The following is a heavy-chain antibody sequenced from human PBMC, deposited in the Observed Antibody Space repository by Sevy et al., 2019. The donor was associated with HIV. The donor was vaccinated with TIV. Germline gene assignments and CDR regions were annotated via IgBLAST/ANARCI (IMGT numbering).Heavy chain of an antibody. J-gene: IGHJ5*02. V-gene: IGHV5-51*01. D-gene: IGHD1-26*01. CDR1: GYSFTSYW. Sequence: GESLKISCKGSGYSFTSYWIGWVRQMPGKGLEWMGIIYPGDSDTRYGPSFQGQVTISADNSISTAYLRWSSLKASDTAMYYCARCPSIVGATDGSWFDPWGQGTLVTVSS. CDR2: IYPGDSDT. CDR3: ARCPSIVGATDGSWFDP.